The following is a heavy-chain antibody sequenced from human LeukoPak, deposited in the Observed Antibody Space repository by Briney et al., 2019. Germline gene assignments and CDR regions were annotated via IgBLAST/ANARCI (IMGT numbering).Heavy chain of an antibody. CDR3: ARRVTGPYYYYYMDV. CDR2: IYPGDSDT. Sequence: GESQKISCKGSGYSFTSYWIGWVRQMPGKGLEWMGIIYPGDSDTRYSPSFQGQVTISADKSISTAYLQWSSLKASDTAMYYCARRVTGPYYYYYMDVWGKGTTVTVSS. D-gene: IGHD1-20*01. J-gene: IGHJ6*03. V-gene: IGHV5-51*01. CDR1: GYSFTSYW.